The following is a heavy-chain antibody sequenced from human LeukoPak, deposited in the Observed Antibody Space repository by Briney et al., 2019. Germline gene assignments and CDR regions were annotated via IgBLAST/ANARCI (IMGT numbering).Heavy chain of an antibody. CDR1: GGSISSSSYY. CDR3: ARGSYSSSWIPFDY. V-gene: IGHV4-39*07. Sequence: SETLSLTCTVSGGSISSSSYYWGWIRQPPGKGLEWIGSIYYSGSTYYNPSLKSRVTISVDTSKNQFSLKLSSVTAADTAVYYCARGSYSSSWIPFDYWGQGTLVTVSS. CDR2: IYYSGST. J-gene: IGHJ4*02. D-gene: IGHD6-13*01.